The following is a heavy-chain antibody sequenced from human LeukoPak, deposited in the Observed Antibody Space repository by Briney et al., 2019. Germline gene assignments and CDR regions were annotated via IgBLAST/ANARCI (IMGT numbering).Heavy chain of an antibody. D-gene: IGHD1-1*01. CDR2: ISGSGGST. CDR3: ARGGLEQPRTGALDY. J-gene: IGHJ4*02. CDR1: GFSFSSYA. V-gene: IGHV3-23*01. Sequence: GGSLRLSCAASGFSFSSYAMNWVRQAPGKGLEWVSVISGSGGSTYYADSVKGRFTISRDNSKNTLDLQMNSLRAEDTAVYYCARGGLEQPRTGALDYWGQRTLVTVSS.